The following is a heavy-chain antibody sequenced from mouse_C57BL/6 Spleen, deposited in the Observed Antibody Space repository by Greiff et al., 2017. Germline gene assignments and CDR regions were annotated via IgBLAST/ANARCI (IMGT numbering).Heavy chain of an antibody. CDR3: ARGDDPRGWFAY. CDR2: IDPSDSYT. Sequence: QVQLQQPGAELVMPGASVKLSCKASGYTFTSYWMPWVKQRPGQGLEWIGEIDPSDSYTNYNQKFKGKSTVTVDKSSSTGYMQLSSLTSEDSAVYYCARGDDPRGWFAYWGQGTLVTVSA. CDR1: GYTFTSYW. J-gene: IGHJ3*01. V-gene: IGHV1-69*01.